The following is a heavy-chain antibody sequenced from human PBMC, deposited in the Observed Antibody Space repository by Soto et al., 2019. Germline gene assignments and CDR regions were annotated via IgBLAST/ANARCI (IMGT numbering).Heavy chain of an antibody. V-gene: IGHV1-46*01. D-gene: IGHD2-2*01. CDR3: ARGYCSSTSCQYYFDY. J-gene: IGHJ4*02. Sequence: ASVKVSCKASGYTFTSYYMHWVRQAPGQGLEWMGIIDPSGGSTSYAQKFQGRVTITRDTSASTAYMELTSLGSEDTALYHCARGYCSSTSCQYYFDYWGQGTPVTVSS. CDR2: IDPSGGST. CDR1: GYTFTSYY.